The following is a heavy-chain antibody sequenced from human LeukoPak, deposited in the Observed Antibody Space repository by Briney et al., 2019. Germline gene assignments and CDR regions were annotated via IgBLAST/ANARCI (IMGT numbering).Heavy chain of an antibody. CDR1: GFTFSSYG. CDR2: ISYDGSNK. D-gene: IGHD3-16*01. V-gene: IGHV3-30*18. CDR3: AKDGGSVGYYYYGMDV. J-gene: IGHJ6*04. Sequence: GGSLRLSCAASGFTFSSYGMHWVRQAPGKGLEWVAVISYDGSNKYYADSVKGRFTISRDNSKNTLYLQMNSLRAEDTAVYYCAKDGGSVGYYYYGMDVWGKGATVTVSS.